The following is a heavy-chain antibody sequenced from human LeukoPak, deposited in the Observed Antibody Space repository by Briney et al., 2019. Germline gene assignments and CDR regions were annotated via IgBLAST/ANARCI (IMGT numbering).Heavy chain of an antibody. Sequence: SVKVSCKASGGTFSSYAISWVRQAPGQGLEWMGGIIPIFGTTNYAQKFQGRVTITAVESTSTAYMELSSLRSEDTAVYYCASDPGIAAAGTEDYWGQGTLVTVSS. D-gene: IGHD6-13*01. CDR2: IIPIFGTT. CDR3: ASDPGIAAAGTEDY. J-gene: IGHJ4*02. CDR1: GGTFSSYA. V-gene: IGHV1-69*01.